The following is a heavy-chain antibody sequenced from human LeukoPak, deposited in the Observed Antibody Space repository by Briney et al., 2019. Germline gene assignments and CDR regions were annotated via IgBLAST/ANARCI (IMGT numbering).Heavy chain of an antibody. J-gene: IGHJ5*02. Sequence: GGSLRLSCAASGFTFSSYGMHWVRQAPGKGLEWVAFIRYDGSNKYYADSVKGRFTISRDNSKNTLYLQMNSLRAEDTAVYYCAKDHWDVAAHWFGPWGQGTLVTVSS. CDR1: GFTFSSYG. D-gene: IGHD6-6*01. CDR3: AKDHWDVAAHWFGP. CDR2: IRYDGSNK. V-gene: IGHV3-30*02.